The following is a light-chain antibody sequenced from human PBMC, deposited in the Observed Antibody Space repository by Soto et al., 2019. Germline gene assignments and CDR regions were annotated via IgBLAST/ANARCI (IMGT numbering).Light chain of an antibody. V-gene: IGLV1-44*01. Sequence: QSVLTQPPSASGTPGQRVTISCSGTNSNIGSNTVTWYQQLPGTAPIHLIYNNNQRPSAVPDRFSCSRSGTSGALAISGLQSEDEADYYCSTWDDRRNGYVFGSGTKLTVL. CDR3: STWDDRRNGYV. CDR1: NSNIGSNT. J-gene: IGLJ1*01. CDR2: NNN.